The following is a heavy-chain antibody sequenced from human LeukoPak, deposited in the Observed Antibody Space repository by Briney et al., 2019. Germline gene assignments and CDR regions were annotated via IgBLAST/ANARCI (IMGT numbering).Heavy chain of an antibody. CDR2: IYSGGSA. J-gene: IGHJ4*02. Sequence: GGSLRLSCAASGFTVSSNYMTWVRQAPGKGLEWVSVIYSGGSAYYADFVKGRFTISRDNSKNTLYLQMNSLGAEDTAVYYCARELGATDYWGQGTLVTVSS. CDR3: ARELGATDY. D-gene: IGHD1-26*01. V-gene: IGHV3-53*01. CDR1: GFTVSSNY.